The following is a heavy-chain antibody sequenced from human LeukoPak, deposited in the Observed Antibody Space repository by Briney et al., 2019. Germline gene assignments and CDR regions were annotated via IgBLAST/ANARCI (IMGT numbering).Heavy chain of an antibody. J-gene: IGHJ5*02. CDR2: IDWDDDK. V-gene: IGHV2-70*11. CDR3: ARMVAARSNWFDP. CDR1: GFSLSTSGMC. D-gene: IGHD2-15*01. Sequence: SGPTLVKPTQTLTLTCTFSGFSLSTSGMCVSWIRQPPGKALEWLARIDWDDDKYYSISLKTRLTISKDTSKNQVVLTMTNMDPVDTATYYCARMVAARSNWFDPWGQGTLVTVSS.